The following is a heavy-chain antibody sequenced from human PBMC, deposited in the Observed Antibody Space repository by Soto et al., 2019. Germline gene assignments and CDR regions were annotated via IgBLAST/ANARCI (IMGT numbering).Heavy chain of an antibody. CDR1: GYTFTSFP. CDR2: IKAGNRDT. J-gene: IGHJ1*01. D-gene: IGHD2-21*01. CDR3: TRAPRGEH. Sequence: ASVKVSCKASGYTFTSFPIHWVRQAPGQRLEWMGWIKAGNRDTKYSQKFQGRVTVTRDTSARTAYMELISLRSEDTAVYYCTRAPRGEHWGQGTLVTVSS. V-gene: IGHV1-3*01.